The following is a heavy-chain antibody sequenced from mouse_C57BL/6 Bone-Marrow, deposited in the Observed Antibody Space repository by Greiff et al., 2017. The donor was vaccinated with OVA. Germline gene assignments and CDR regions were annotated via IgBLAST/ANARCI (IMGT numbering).Heavy chain of an antibody. Sequence: QVQLQQSGPELVKPGASVKISCKASGYSFTSYYIHWVKQRPGQGLEWIGWIYPGSGNTKYNQKFKGKATLTVDQSSSTAYMQLNSLTSEDSAVYYCAREGVYDGYYLFDYWGQGTTLTVSS. CDR2: IYPGSGNT. J-gene: IGHJ2*01. CDR1: GYSFTSYY. V-gene: IGHV1-66*01. CDR3: AREGVYDGYYLFDY. D-gene: IGHD2-3*01.